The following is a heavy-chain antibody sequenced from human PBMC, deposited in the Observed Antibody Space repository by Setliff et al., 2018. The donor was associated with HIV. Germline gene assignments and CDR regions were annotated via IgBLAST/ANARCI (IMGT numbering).Heavy chain of an antibody. V-gene: IGHV4-39*01. CDR3: ATGLYYGSGSYYPSDAFDI. CDR2: IYYSGST. J-gene: IGHJ3*02. Sequence: KPSETLSLTCTVSAGSISSSSYYWGWIRQPPGKGLEWIGSIYYSGSTYYNPSLKSRVTISVDTSKNQFSLKLSSVTAADTAVYYCATGLYYGSGSYYPSDAFDIWGQGTMVT. CDR1: AGSISSSSYY. D-gene: IGHD3-10*01.